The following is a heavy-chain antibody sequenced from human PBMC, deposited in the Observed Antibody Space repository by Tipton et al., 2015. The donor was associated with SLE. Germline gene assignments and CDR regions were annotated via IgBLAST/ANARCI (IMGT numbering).Heavy chain of an antibody. D-gene: IGHD5-12*01. CDR2: IRNDGSNK. CDR1: GFTFSSYG. Sequence: SLRLSCAASGFTFSSYGMHWVRQAPGKGLEWVAFIRNDGSNKYSTDSLKGRFTISRDNSKNTLYLQMNSLSAEDTAVYYCAKDSAPRGYSGFDPYYFDYWGQGTLVTVSS. V-gene: IGHV3-30*02. J-gene: IGHJ4*02. CDR3: AKDSAPRGYSGFDPYYFDY.